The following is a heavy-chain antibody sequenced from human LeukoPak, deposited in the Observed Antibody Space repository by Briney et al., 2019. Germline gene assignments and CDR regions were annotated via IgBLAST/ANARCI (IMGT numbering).Heavy chain of an antibody. CDR1: GGSISSGSYY. Sequence: SETLSLTCTVSGGSISSGSYYWSWIRQPAGKELEWIGRIYTSGSTNYNPSLKSRVTISVDTSKNQFSLKLSSVTAADTAVYYCARGDSSSWYPSPYYFDYWGQGTLVTVSS. D-gene: IGHD6-13*01. J-gene: IGHJ4*02. CDR2: IYTSGST. V-gene: IGHV4-61*02. CDR3: ARGDSSSWYPSPYYFDY.